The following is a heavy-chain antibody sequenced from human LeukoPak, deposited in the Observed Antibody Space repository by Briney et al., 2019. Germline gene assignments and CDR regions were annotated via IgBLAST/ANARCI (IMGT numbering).Heavy chain of an antibody. CDR2: IMPLFGTA. CDR1: GGTSSTYT. CDR3: ARVDRYYFYLDV. J-gene: IGHJ6*03. V-gene: IGHV1-69*13. D-gene: IGHD3-9*01. Sequence: ASVKVSCKASGGTSSTYTITWVRQAPGQGPEWMGGIMPLFGTANYAKKFQGRVTFTPDDSPSTAYLALSSLISEDTAIYYCARVDRYYFYLDVWGKGTTITVSS.